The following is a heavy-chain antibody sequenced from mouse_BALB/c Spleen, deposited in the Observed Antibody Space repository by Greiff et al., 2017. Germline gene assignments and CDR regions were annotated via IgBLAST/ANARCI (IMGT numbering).Heavy chain of an antibody. V-gene: IGHV1S81*02. Sequence: VQLQQPGAELVKPGASVKLSCKASGYTFTSYWMHWVKQRPGQGLEWIGEINPSNGRTNYNEKFKSKATLTVDKSSSTAYMQLSSLTSEDSAVYYCVRGITTAMDYWGQGTSVTVSS. CDR3: VRGITTAMDY. CDR2: INPSNGRT. D-gene: IGHD2-4*01. CDR1: GYTFTSYW. J-gene: IGHJ4*01.